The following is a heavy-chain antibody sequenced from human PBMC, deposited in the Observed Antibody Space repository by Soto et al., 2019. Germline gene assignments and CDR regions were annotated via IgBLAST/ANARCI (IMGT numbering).Heavy chain of an antibody. V-gene: IGHV3-30*18. CDR2: ISYDGSNK. D-gene: IGHD3-3*01. CDR3: AKGWRGYPIDY. J-gene: IGHJ4*02. CDR1: GFTFSSYG. Sequence: QVQLVESGGGVVQPGRSLRLSCAASGFTFSSYGMHWVRQAPGKGLEWVAVISYDGSNKYYADSVKGRFTISRDNSKNTLYLQMNSLRAEDTAVYYCAKGWRGYPIDYWGQGTLVTVFS.